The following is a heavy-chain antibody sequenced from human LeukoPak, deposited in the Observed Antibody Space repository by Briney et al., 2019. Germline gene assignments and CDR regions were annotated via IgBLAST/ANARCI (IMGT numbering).Heavy chain of an antibody. V-gene: IGHV3-43*01. D-gene: IGHD3-9*01. Sequence: PGGSLRLSCEASGFTFDDYTMHWVRQAPGKGLEWVSLIRRDGGSTYYADSVKGRFTISRDNAKNFLYLQMNSLRAEDTAVYYCARTYYDILTGYNPYFDYWGQGILVTVSS. CDR3: ARTYYDILTGYNPYFDY. J-gene: IGHJ4*02. CDR1: GFTFDDYT. CDR2: IRRDGGST.